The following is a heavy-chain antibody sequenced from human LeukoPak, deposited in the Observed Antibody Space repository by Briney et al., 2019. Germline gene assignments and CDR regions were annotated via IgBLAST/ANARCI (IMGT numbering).Heavy chain of an antibody. D-gene: IGHD3-10*01. V-gene: IGHV3-23*01. J-gene: IGHJ4*02. CDR1: GFTFSSYA. CDR3: AKEEYFYGSGFDY. Sequence: GGSLRLSCAASGFTFSSYAMNWVRQAPGQGLEWVSAISGSGGSTYYADSVKGRFTISRDNSKNTLFLQMNSLRAEDTAVYYCAKEEYFYGSGFDYWGQGTLVTVSS. CDR2: ISGSGGST.